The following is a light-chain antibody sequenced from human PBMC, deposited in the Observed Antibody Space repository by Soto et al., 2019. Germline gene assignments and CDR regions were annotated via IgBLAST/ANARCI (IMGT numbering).Light chain of an antibody. J-gene: IGKJ1*01. CDR2: SAS. Sequence: EIVVTQSPATLSVSPGGRATLSCRASQSIRDTLAWYQQKPGQAPRLLIYSASRGATGFPARFSGSGSGTDFTLTISSLQSDDFAIYSCQQYNNWQRTVGQETKVDTK. CDR3: QQYNNWQRT. CDR1: QSIRDT. V-gene: IGKV3-15*01.